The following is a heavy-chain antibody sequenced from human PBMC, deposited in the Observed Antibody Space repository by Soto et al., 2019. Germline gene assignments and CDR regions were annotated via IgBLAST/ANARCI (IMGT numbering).Heavy chain of an antibody. CDR3: ARDRLRYFDWLLSGADCYYYGMDV. Sequence: GGSLRLSCAASGFTFSSYWMSWVRQAPGKGLEWVANIKQDGSEKYYVDSVKGRFTISRDNAKNSLYLQMNSLRAEDTAVYYCARDRLRYFDWLLSGADCYYYGMDVWGQGTTVTVSS. V-gene: IGHV3-7*05. J-gene: IGHJ6*02. CDR1: GFTFSSYW. D-gene: IGHD3-9*01. CDR2: IKQDGSEK.